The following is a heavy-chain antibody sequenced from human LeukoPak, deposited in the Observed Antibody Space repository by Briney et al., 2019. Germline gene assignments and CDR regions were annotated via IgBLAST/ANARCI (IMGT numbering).Heavy chain of an antibody. V-gene: IGHV3-23*01. J-gene: IGHJ4*02. CDR3: AKDPYYYDSSGYRYFDY. CDR1: GFTFSSYA. CDR2: ISGSGGST. Sequence: GGSLRLSCAASGFTFSSYAMSWVRQAPGKGLEWVSAISGSGGSTYYADSVKGRFTISRDDSKNTLYLQMNSMRAEDTAVYYCAKDPYYYDSSGYRYFDYWGQGTLVTVSS. D-gene: IGHD3-22*01.